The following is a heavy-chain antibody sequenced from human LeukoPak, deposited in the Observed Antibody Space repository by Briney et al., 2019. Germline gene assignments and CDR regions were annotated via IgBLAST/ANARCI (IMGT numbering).Heavy chain of an antibody. CDR3: AKGNRDGYNQFFDY. CDR2: ISASGGGT. CDR1: RSTFSSYA. V-gene: IGHV3-23*01. Sequence: GGSLRLSCAASRSTFSSYAMSWVRQAPGKGLEWVSAISASGGGTYYADSVRGRFTISRDNSKNTLYLLMNSLRAEDTAIYYCAKGNRDGYNQFFDYWGQGTLVTVSS. J-gene: IGHJ4*02. D-gene: IGHD5-24*01.